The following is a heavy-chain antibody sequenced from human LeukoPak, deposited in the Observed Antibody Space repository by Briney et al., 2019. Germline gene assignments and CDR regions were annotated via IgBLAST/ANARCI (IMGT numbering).Heavy chain of an antibody. V-gene: IGHV3-74*01. CDR2: INSDGSST. D-gene: IGHD5-24*01. CDR3: ARDGYNYYFDY. J-gene: IGHJ4*02. Sequence: PGGSLTLSCAASGFTFSSYWMHWVRQAPGKGLVWVSRINSDGSSTSYADPVKGRFTISRDNAKNTLYLQMNSLRAEDTAVYYCARDGYNYYFDYWGQGTLVTVSS. CDR1: GFTFSSYW.